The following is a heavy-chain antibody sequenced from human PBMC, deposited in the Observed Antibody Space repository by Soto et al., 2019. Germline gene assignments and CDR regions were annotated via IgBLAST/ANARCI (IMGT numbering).Heavy chain of an antibody. Sequence: QVQLVQSGAEEKKPGASVKVSCKASGYNFTSYALHGVRQAPGQRLEGMGWFNAGNGNTKYSQQFQGRVTITRATSESTAYMELSSLRSDDTAVYDCARDGYSSKGDHYYCGIDVWGQGTTVTVS. V-gene: IGHV1-3*05. CDR3: ARDGYSSKGDHYYCGIDV. J-gene: IGHJ6*02. CDR1: GYNFTSYA. CDR2: FNAGNGNT. D-gene: IGHD6-13*01.